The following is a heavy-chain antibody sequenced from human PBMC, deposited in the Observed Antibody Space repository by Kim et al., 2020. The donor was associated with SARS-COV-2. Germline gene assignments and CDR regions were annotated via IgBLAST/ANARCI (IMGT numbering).Heavy chain of an antibody. CDR1: EYTFNNYW. CDR3: ARAPSGTFSPYYFGY. CDR2: IYPGDSDT. Sequence: GESLKISCKASEYTFNNYWIGWVRQMPGKGLQWLGIIYPGDSDTKYNPSVQGQVTISADWSLTTAYLQWSSLKASDTAIYYCARAPSGTFSPYYFGYWGQGTLVTVSS. D-gene: IGHD1-26*01. V-gene: IGHV5-51*01. J-gene: IGHJ4*02.